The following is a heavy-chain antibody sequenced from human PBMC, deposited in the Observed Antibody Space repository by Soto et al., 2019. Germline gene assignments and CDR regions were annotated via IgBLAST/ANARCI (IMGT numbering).Heavy chain of an antibody. J-gene: IGHJ3*02. CDR3: VRDHRWAFDI. CDR2: ISVGGGSI. D-gene: IGHD2-15*01. V-gene: IGHV3-48*02. CDR1: GFTFRVNP. Sequence: EVQLVESGGGLVQPGGSLKASCLDSGFTFRVNPLNWVRQAPGKGMEWVSYISVGGGSIFYADSVKGRFTISRDDARNSVYLQMNTLRHEDTAVYHCVRDHRWAFDIWGQGTVVTVSS.